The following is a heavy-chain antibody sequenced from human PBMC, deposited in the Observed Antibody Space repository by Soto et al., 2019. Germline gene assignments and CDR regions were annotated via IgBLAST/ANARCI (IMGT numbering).Heavy chain of an antibody. CDR3: ARDNQWLAFDY. D-gene: IGHD6-19*01. CDR2: IYYSGST. Sequence: QVQLQESGPGLVKPSETLSLTCTVSGGSXSXYXXXXXXXXXXKGLEWIGYIYYSGSTNYNPSLKSRVTISVDTSKNQFSLKLSSVTAADTAVYYCARDNQWLAFDYWGQGTLVTVSS. CDR1: GGSXSXYX. J-gene: IGHJ4*02. V-gene: IGHV4-59*01.